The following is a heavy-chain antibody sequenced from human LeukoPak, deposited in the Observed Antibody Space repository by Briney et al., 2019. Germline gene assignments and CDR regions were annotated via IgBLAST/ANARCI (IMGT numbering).Heavy chain of an antibody. V-gene: IGHV3-21*01. Sequence: GGSLRLSCAASGFTFSSYSTNWVRQAPGKGLEWVSSISSSSSYIYYADSVKGRFTISRDNAKNSLYLQMNSLRAEDTAVYYCARADCAAFDIWGQGTMVTVSS. D-gene: IGHD2-21*01. J-gene: IGHJ3*02. CDR2: ISSSSSYI. CDR1: GFTFSSYS. CDR3: ARADCAAFDI.